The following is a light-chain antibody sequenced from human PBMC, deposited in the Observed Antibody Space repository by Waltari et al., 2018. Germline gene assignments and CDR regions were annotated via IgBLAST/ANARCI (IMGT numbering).Light chain of an antibody. V-gene: IGLV2-14*03. CDR2: DVF. CDR3: SAYTSWSTVI. J-gene: IGLJ2*01. Sequence: QSALTQPASVSASPGQSITISCTGTSDDVGGYTFVSWYQQHPGKAPKLIIYDVFKRPSGVYNRFSGSKSLNTASLSISGLQAEDEGVYYCSAYTSWSTVIFGGGTKLAVL. CDR1: SDDVGGYTF.